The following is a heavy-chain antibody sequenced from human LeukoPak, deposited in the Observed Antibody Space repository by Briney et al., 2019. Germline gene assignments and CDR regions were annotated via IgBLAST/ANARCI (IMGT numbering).Heavy chain of an antibody. J-gene: IGHJ5*02. D-gene: IGHD5-12*01. CDR2: IYHSGST. CDR3: ARGRLVATRFDP. CDR1: GGSISSGGYY. V-gene: IGHV4-30-2*01. Sequence: PSQTLSLTCTVSGGSISSGGYYWSWLRQPPGKGLEWIGYIYHSGSTYYNPSLKSRVTISVDRSKNQFSLKLSSVTAADTAVYYCARGRLVATRFDPWGQGTLVTVSS.